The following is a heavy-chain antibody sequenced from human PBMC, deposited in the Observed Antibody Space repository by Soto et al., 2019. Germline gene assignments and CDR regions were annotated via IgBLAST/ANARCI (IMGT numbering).Heavy chain of an antibody. CDR1: GAPFSGYY. Sequence: SETLSLTCAVYGAPFSGYYWTWIRQPPGKGLEWIGEINHTGSTKYNPSLKSRVTISLDTSKNQFSLSLRSEDTAVYYCARDSPYYDSSGYYPYYYGMDVWGQGTTVTVSS. CDR3: ARDSPYYDSSGYYPYYYGMDV. V-gene: IGHV4-34*01. CDR2: INHTGST. D-gene: IGHD3-22*01. J-gene: IGHJ6*02.